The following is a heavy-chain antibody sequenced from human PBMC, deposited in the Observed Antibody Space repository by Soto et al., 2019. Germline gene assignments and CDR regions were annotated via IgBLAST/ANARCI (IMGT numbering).Heavy chain of an antibody. V-gene: IGHV4-59*01. D-gene: IGHD5-18*01. CDR2: IYYSGST. J-gene: IGHJ5*02. CDR1: GGSISSYY. Sequence: PSETLSLTCTVSGGSISSYYWSWIRQPPGKGLEWIGYIYYSGSTNYNPSLKSRVTISVDTSKNQFSLNLSSVTAADTAVYYCAREHGFSYGLNYFDPWGQGTLVTVSS. CDR3: AREHGFSYGLNYFDP.